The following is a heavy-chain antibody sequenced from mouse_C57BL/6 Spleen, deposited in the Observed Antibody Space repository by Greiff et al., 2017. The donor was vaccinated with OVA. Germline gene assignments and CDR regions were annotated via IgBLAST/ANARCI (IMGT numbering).Heavy chain of an antibody. CDR1: GYTFTDYY. J-gene: IGHJ4*01. D-gene: IGHD1-1*01. CDR3: AIRGEVATDYAMDY. Sequence: QVQLKQSGAELVRPGASVKLSCKASGYTFTDYYINWVKQRPGQGLEWIARIYPGSGNTYYNEKFKGKATLTAEKSSSTAYMQLSSLTSEDSAVYFGAIRGEVATDYAMDYWGQGTSVTVSS. CDR2: IYPGSGNT. V-gene: IGHV1-76*01.